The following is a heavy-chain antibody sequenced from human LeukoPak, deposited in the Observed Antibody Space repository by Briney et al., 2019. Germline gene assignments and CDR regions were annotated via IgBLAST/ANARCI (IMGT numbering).Heavy chain of an antibody. Sequence: PSETLSLTCNVSGGSISLSSYYWGWIRQPPGKGLQWIGSVYYSGTSYYNLSLKSRVTISVDTSKNQFSLRLTSVTAADTAVYYCARRESSGWYYLFRYWGQGTLVTVSS. CDR1: GGSISLSSYY. D-gene: IGHD3-22*01. CDR3: ARRESSGWYYLFRY. J-gene: IGHJ4*02. CDR2: VYYSGTS. V-gene: IGHV4-39*01.